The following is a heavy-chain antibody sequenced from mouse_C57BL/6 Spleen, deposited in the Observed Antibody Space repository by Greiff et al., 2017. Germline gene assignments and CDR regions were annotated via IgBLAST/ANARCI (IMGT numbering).Heavy chain of an antibody. CDR2: IYPGDGDT. J-gene: IGHJ2*01. Sequence: QVQLQQSGPELVKPGASVKISCKASGYAFSSSWMNWVKQRPGKGLEWIGRIYPGDGDTNYNGKFKGKATLTADKSSSTAYMQLSSLTSEDSAVYFCARGDYDYDVFFDYWGQGTTLTVSS. D-gene: IGHD2-4*01. CDR1: GYAFSSSW. CDR3: ARGDYDYDVFFDY. V-gene: IGHV1-82*01.